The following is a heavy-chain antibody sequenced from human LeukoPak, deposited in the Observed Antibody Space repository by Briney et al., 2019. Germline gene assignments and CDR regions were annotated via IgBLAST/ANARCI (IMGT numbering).Heavy chain of an antibody. CDR3: AKDSAYDILTGYYLKGMDV. Sequence: PGGSLRLSCAASGFTFSSYGMHWVRQAPGKGLEWVAFIRYDGGNKYYADSVKGRFTISRDNSKNTLYLQMNSLRAEDTAVYYCAKDSAYDILTGYYLKGMDVWGQGTTVTVSS. J-gene: IGHJ6*02. V-gene: IGHV3-30*02. CDR2: IRYDGGNK. D-gene: IGHD3-9*01. CDR1: GFTFSSYG.